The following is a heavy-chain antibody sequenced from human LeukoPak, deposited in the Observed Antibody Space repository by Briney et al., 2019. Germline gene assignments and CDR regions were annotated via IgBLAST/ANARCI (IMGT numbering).Heavy chain of an antibody. CDR3: VKSGGYGLIDY. V-gene: IGHV4-39*01. CDR2: IYYSGST. Sequence: SETLSLTCTVSGGSISSSSYYWGWIRQPPGKGLEWIGNIYYSGSTYYNPSLKSRVTISVDTSKNQFSLRLSSVTAADTAMYYCVKSGGYGLIDYWGQGTLVTVSS. CDR1: GGSISSSSYY. D-gene: IGHD6-19*01. J-gene: IGHJ4*02.